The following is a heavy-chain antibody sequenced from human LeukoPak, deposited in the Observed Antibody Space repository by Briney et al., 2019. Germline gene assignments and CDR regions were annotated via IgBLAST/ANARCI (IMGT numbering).Heavy chain of an antibody. CDR2: ISHTGDI. CDR3: ARSSGSYRPFDS. V-gene: IGHV3-48*03. CDR1: GFTFSSFE. J-gene: IGHJ4*02. Sequence: GGSLRLSCAASGFTFSSFEMNWVRQAPGRGLEWNSHISHTGDIKYADSVKGRFTISRDNAKNSQYLQMTSLRAEDTAVYYCARSSGSYRPFDSWGQGTLVTVSS. D-gene: IGHD3-22*01.